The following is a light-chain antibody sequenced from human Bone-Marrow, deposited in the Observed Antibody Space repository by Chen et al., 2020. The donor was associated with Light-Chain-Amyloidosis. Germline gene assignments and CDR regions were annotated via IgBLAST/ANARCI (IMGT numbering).Light chain of an antibody. CDR2: DVS. CDR3: SSYTSSSTPNWV. CDR1: SSDVGGYNY. V-gene: IGLV2-14*03. Sequence: QSALTQPASVSGSPGQSITISCTGTSSDVGGYNYVSWYQQHPGNAPKLMIYDVSNRPSGVSNRFSGSKSGNTASLTISGLQAEDEADYYCSSYTSSSTPNWVFGGGTKLTVL. J-gene: IGLJ3*02.